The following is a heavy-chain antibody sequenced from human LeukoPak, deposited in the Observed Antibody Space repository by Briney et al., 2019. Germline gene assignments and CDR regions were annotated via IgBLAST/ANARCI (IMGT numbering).Heavy chain of an antibody. V-gene: IGHV1-46*01. J-gene: IGHJ4*02. CDR2: INPSGGST. Sequence: ASVKVSCKASGYTFTSYYMHWVRQAPGQGLEWMGIINPSGGSTSYAQKFQGRVTMTRDMSTSTVYMELSSLRSEDTAVYYCARGGITMIVVALYYFDYWGQGTLVTVSS. CDR3: ARGGITMIVVALYYFDY. CDR1: GYTFTSYY. D-gene: IGHD3-22*01.